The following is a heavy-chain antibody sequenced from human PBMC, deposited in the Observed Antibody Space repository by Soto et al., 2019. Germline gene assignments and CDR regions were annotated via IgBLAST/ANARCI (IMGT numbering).Heavy chain of an antibody. CDR3: ASLHNGDYGY. V-gene: IGHV1-69*02. Sequence: QVQLVQSGAEVKKPGSSVKVSCKASGGTFSSYTISWVRQAPGQGLEWMGRTIPILGIANYAEKFQVRVTITADKSTSTAYMELSSLRSEDTAVYYCASLHNGDYGYWGQGTLVTVSS. CDR1: GGTFSSYT. J-gene: IGHJ4*02. CDR2: TIPILGIA. D-gene: IGHD4-17*01.